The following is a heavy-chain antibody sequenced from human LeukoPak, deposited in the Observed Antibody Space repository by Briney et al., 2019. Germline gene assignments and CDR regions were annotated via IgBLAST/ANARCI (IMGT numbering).Heavy chain of an antibody. V-gene: IGHV4-59*01. D-gene: IGHD3-3*01. J-gene: IGHJ5*02. CDR3: ARAQYDFWSGYYHPVWFDP. CDR2: IYYSGST. CDR1: GGSISSYY. Sequence: SETLSLTCTVSGGSISSYYWSWIRQPPGKGLEWSGYIYYSGSTNYNPSLKSRVTISVDTSKNQFSLKLSSVTAADTAVYYCARAQYDFWSGYYHPVWFDPWGQGTLVTVSS.